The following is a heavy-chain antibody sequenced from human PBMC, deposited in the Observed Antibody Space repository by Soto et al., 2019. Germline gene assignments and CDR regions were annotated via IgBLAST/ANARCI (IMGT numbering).Heavy chain of an antibody. Sequence: GDSLTISCQGSGDKFTIYWIGWVRQMPGKGLEWVGTIYPGDSDTRYSPSLQGQVTISADKSITTAYLQLGSLKASDTAMYYCARSVDSSPAAHEVWGQGTMVTVSS. CDR3: ARSVDSSPAAHEV. V-gene: IGHV5-51*01. D-gene: IGHD2-2*01. J-gene: IGHJ3*01. CDR2: IYPGDSDT. CDR1: GDKFTIYW.